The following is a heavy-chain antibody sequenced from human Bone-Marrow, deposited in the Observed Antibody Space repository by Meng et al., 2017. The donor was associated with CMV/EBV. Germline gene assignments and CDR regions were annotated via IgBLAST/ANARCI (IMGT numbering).Heavy chain of an antibody. D-gene: IGHD3-3*01. Sequence: SETLSLTCTVSGGSVSSGSSYWTWIRQPPGKGLEWIGYIYYSGSTNYNPSLKSRVTISLDTSKSQFSLRLSSVTAADTAVYYCARDPGAHYDFWSGYYSGYYYGMDVWGQGTTVTVSS. CDR3: ARDPGAHYDFWSGYYSGYYYGMDV. CDR1: GGSVSSGSSY. J-gene: IGHJ6*02. CDR2: IYYSGST. V-gene: IGHV4-61*01.